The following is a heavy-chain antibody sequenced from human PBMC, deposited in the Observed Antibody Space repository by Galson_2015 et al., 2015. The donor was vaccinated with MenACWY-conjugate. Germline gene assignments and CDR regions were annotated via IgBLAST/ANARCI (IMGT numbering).Heavy chain of an antibody. J-gene: IGHJ4*02. CDR3: ARPASGYSSSCDY. Sequence: SGAEVKKPGESLPISCTGSGYSFTNYWIGWVRQMPGKGLEWMGIIYPDDSDTRYSPSFQGQVTISADKSISTAYLQWSSLKASDTAMYYCARPASGYSSSCDYWGQGTLVTVSS. V-gene: IGHV5-51*03. CDR2: IYPDDSDT. D-gene: IGHD6-13*01. CDR1: GYSFTNYW.